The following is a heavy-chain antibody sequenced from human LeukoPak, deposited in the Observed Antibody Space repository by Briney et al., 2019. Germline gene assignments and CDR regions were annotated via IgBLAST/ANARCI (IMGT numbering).Heavy chain of an antibody. CDR3: ARGWGVVVPAAIDYYYYMDV. D-gene: IGHD2-2*01. CDR1: GGSISSYY. J-gene: IGHJ6*03. V-gene: IGHV4-4*07. CDR2: IYTSGST. Sequence: SETLSLTCTVSGGSISSYYWSWIRQPAGKGLEWIGRIYTSGSTNYNPSLKSRVTMSVDTSKNQFSLKLSSVTAADTAVYYCARGWGVVVPAAIDYYYYMDVWGKGTTVTVSS.